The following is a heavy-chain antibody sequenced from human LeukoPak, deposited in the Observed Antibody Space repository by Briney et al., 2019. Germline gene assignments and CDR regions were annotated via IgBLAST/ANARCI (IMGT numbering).Heavy chain of an antibody. J-gene: IGHJ5*02. V-gene: IGHV1-46*01. CDR1: GYTFTGNY. CDR2: INPSGGST. D-gene: IGHD4-11*01. Sequence: GASVKVSCKASGYTFTGNYIHWVRQAPGQGLEWMGIINPSGGSTTYAQKFQGRVTMTRDMSTRTLYMELSSLRSEDTAFYYCARVGDYSPRGWFDPWGQGTLVTVSS. CDR3: ARVGDYSPRGWFDP.